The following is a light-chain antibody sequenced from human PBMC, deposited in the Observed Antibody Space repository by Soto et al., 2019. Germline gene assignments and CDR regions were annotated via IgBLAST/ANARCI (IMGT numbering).Light chain of an antibody. V-gene: IGKV3-15*01. CDR2: GAS. CDR1: QNAHTS. Sequence: TQFPVTLSLCPGERATLSCRASQNAHTSLAWYRQKPGQAPRLLIYGASTRATGIPARFSGSGSGTEFTLTINSLQSEDFAVYYCQQYNNWPRTFGQGTKVDI. J-gene: IGKJ1*01. CDR3: QQYNNWPRT.